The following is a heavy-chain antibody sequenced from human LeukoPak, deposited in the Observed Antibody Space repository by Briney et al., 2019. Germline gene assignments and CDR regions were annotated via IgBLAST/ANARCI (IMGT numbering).Heavy chain of an antibody. J-gene: IGHJ5*02. CDR3: AIFDFLFGEIDNWFDP. CDR2: IYPGDSDT. CDR1: GYSFTSYW. V-gene: IGHV5-51*01. D-gene: IGHD3-3*01. Sequence: GESLKISCKGSGYSFTSYWIGWVRQMPEKGLEWMGVIYPGDSDTRYSPSFQGQVTISADKSISTAYLQWSSLKASDTAMYYCAIFDFLFGEIDNWFDPWGQGTLVTVSS.